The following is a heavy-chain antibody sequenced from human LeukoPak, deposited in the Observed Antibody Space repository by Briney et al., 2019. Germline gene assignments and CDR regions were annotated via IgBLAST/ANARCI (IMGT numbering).Heavy chain of an antibody. D-gene: IGHD1-1*01. Sequence: GGSLRLSCAASGFTFSDYYMNWIRQAPGKGLEWVSYISSSSTYTNYADSVKGRFTISRDNAKNSLFLQMNSLRAEDTAVYYCARWYWNSFDYWGQGTLVTVSS. CDR3: ARWYWNSFDY. CDR1: GFTFSDYY. CDR2: ISSSSTYT. V-gene: IGHV3-11*06. J-gene: IGHJ4*02.